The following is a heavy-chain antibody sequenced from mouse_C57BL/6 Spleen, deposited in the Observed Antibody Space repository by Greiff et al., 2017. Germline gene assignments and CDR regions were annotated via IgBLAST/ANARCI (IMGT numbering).Heavy chain of an antibody. V-gene: IGHV1-80*01. D-gene: IGHD2-4*01. CDR2: IYPGDGDT. J-gene: IGHJ3*01. CDR3: ARPLYYDYDAFAY. CDR1: GYAFSSYW. Sequence: QVQLQQSGAELVKPGASVKISCTASGYAFSSYWMNWVNQRPGKGLEWIGQIYPGDGDTNYNGKFKGKVTLAADTSSSTAYMQLSSLTSEDSAVYLSARPLYYDYDAFAYWGQGTLVTVSA.